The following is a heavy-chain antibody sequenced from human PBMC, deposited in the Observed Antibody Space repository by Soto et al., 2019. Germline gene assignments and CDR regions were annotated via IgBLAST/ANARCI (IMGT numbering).Heavy chain of an antibody. D-gene: IGHD2-2*02. CDR3: ASAGGIVVVPAAIFDY. CDR2: ISGSGGST. J-gene: IGHJ4*02. Sequence: TGGSLRLSCAASGFTFSSYAMSWVRQAPGKGLEWVSAISGSGGSTYYADSVKGRFTISRDNSKNTLYLQMNSLRAEDTAVYYCASAGGIVVVPAAIFDYWGQGTLVTVSS. V-gene: IGHV3-23*01. CDR1: GFTFSSYA.